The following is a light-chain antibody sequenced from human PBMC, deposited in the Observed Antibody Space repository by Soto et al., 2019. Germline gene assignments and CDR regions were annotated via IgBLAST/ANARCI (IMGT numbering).Light chain of an antibody. Sequence: EIVLTQSPATLSLSPGERATLSCRASQRVSRYLAWYQQKPGQAPRLLIYDASNKATGIPARFSGGGSWTDFPLAICSLVPEGFAGYYCQQRSNGGRSFRGGTKVEIK. CDR3: QQRSNGGRS. J-gene: IGKJ4*01. CDR2: DAS. V-gene: IGKV3-11*01. CDR1: QRVSRY.